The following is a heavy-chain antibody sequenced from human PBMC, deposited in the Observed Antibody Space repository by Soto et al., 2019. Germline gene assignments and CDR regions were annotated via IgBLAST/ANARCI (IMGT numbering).Heavy chain of an antibody. V-gene: IGHV1-58*01. Sequence: SVEVSCKASGLTFRDSAVQWVRRRRGHRLEWIGWIVVGSENTNYAQDFQGRVTISRDITTNTVYMELSSLTAEDTALYYCAKDLISSSWYRVDAFDIWGQGTVVTVSS. J-gene: IGHJ3*02. CDR3: AKDLISSSWYRVDAFDI. D-gene: IGHD6-13*01. CDR1: GLTFRDSA. CDR2: IVVGSENT.